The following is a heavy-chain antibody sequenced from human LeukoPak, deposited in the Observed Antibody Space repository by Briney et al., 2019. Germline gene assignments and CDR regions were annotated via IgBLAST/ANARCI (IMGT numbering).Heavy chain of an antibody. Sequence: SVKVSCKASLGTFSSYTISWVRQAPGQGLEWMGRIIPILGIANYAQKFQGRVTITPDKSTSTAYIELGSLRSEDRAVYYCAGRGYSGYDGLLYVYWGQGTLVSVSS. CDR1: LGTFSSYT. CDR2: IIPILGIA. D-gene: IGHD5-12*01. V-gene: IGHV1-69*02. J-gene: IGHJ4*02. CDR3: AGRGYSGYDGLLYVY.